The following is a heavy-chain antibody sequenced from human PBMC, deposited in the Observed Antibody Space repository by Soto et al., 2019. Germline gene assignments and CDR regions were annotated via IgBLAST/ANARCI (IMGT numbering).Heavy chain of an antibody. CDR3: ASGRGRIQLWLGNRASSPPPRESWRQLRWFDP. D-gene: IGHD5-18*01. Sequence: SATLSITCAVDGASCSDYYWTWIRQPPGKGLEWIGEINHILITNYNPSLTSLVTISVDTSKNPFSLKLSSVTAAETAVYSCASGRGRIQLWLGNRASSPPPRESWRQLRWFDPWGQGTLVTVPQ. CDR1: GASCSDYY. J-gene: IGHJ5*02. CDR2: INHILIT. V-gene: IGHV4-34*01.